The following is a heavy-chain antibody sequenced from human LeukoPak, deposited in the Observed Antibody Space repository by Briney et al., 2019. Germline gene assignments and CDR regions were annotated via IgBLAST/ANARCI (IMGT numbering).Heavy chain of an antibody. V-gene: IGHV3-23*01. J-gene: IGHJ6*02. CDR3: AKESGPHYGFGMDV. CDR2: ISDYT. D-gene: IGHD1-26*01. Sequence: PGGSLRLSCAASGFTFSTFAMTWVRQAPGKGLEWVSSISDYTAYADSVKGRFTISRDNSKNTLYLQMDSLRAGDTALYYCAKESGPHYGFGMDVWGQGTTVTVSS. CDR1: GFTFSTFA.